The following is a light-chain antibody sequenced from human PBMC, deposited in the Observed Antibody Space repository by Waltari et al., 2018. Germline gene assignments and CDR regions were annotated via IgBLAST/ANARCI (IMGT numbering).Light chain of an antibody. Sequence: DIQMTQSPSSVSASVGDRVTITCRASQDVARWLAWYQQKPGKAPNLLIYAASSLHSGFPSRFSGSGSGTDFTLTISSLQPDDFATYYCQQANGFPRTFGPGTTVDIK. J-gene: IGKJ3*01. CDR2: AAS. CDR3: QQANGFPRT. V-gene: IGKV1D-12*01. CDR1: QDVARW.